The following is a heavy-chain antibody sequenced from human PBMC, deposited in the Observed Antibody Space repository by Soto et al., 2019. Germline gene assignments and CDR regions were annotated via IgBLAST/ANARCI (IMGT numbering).Heavy chain of an antibody. CDR2: IWYDGSNK. CDR1: GFTFSSYG. J-gene: IGHJ6*02. CDR3: AREYSSSWYYGMDV. Sequence: GGSLRLSCAASGFTFSSYGMHWVRQAPGKGLEWVAVIWYDGSNKYYADSVKGRFTISRDNSKNTLYLQMNSLRAEDTAVYYCAREYSSSWYYGMDVWGQGTTVTVSS. V-gene: IGHV3-33*01. D-gene: IGHD6-6*01.